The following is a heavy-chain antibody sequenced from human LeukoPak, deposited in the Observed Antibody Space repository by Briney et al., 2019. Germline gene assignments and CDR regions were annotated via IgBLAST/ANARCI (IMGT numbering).Heavy chain of an antibody. CDR1: GGSISNYY. Sequence: SSETLSLTCTVSGGSISNYYWSWIRQPPGKGLEWIGYIYYSGGTNYSPSLKSRVTISVDTSKNQFSVKLTSVTAADTAVYYCARHRGGSSSWHLDYWGQGTLVTVSS. CDR3: ARHRGGSSSWHLDY. V-gene: IGHV4-59*08. J-gene: IGHJ4*02. CDR2: IYYSGGT. D-gene: IGHD6-13*01.